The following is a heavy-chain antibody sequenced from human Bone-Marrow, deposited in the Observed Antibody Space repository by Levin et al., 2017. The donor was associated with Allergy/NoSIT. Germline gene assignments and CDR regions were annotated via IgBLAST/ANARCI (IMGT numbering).Heavy chain of an antibody. CDR3: TRLTHYDDGSSDYDPGYYCDF. CDR1: GGSIRNFY. CDR2: IYYSEST. V-gene: IGHV4-59*01. Sequence: SQTLSLTCTVSGGSIRNFYWSWIRPPPGKRLEWIGYIYYSESTNYNPSLQSRVTISVATTKNQFSLKLTSVTAAHTAVYYFTRLTHYDDGSSDYDPGYYCDFWSQGALVTVSS. J-gene: IGHJ4*02. D-gene: IGHD3-22*01.